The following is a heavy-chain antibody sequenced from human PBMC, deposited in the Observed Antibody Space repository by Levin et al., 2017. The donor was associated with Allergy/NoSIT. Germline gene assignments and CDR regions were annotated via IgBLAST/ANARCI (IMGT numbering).Heavy chain of an antibody. CDR2: IKSKTDGGTT. CDR3: TTDTPLRYLGAFDI. CDR1: GFTFSNAW. J-gene: IGHJ3*02. D-gene: IGHD3-9*01. V-gene: IGHV3-15*01. Sequence: GESLKISCAASGFTFSNAWMSWVRQAPGKGLEWVGRIKSKTDGGTTDYAAPVKGRFTISRDDSKNTLYLQMNSLKTEDTAVYYCTTDTPLRYLGAFDIWGQGTMVTVSS.